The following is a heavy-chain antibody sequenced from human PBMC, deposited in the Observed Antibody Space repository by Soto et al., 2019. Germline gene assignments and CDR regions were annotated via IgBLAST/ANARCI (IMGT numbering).Heavy chain of an antibody. CDR1: GFTFSSYS. J-gene: IGHJ6*02. D-gene: IGHD3-3*01. Sequence: PGGSLRLSCAASGFTFSSYSMNWVRQAPGKGLEWVSSISSSSSYIYYADSVKGRFTISRDNAKNSLYLQMNSLRAEDTAVYYCARDRRFLEWLTLGYYYGMDVWGQGTTGTIS. CDR3: ARDRRFLEWLTLGYYYGMDV. V-gene: IGHV3-21*01. CDR2: ISSSSSYI.